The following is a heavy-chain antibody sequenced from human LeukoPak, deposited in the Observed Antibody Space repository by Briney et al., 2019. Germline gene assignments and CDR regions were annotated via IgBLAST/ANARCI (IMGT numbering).Heavy chain of an antibody. CDR1: GFTFSSYW. V-gene: IGHV3-7*01. Sequence: GRSLRLSCAASGFTFSSYWMSWVRQAPGKGLEWVANIKQDGSEKYYVDSVKGRFTISRDNAKNSLYLQMNSLRAEDTAVYYCARLQTYYDFWSGYYKPHNFDYWGQGTLVTVSS. J-gene: IGHJ4*02. D-gene: IGHD3-3*01. CDR3: ARLQTYYDFWSGYYKPHNFDY. CDR2: IKQDGSEK.